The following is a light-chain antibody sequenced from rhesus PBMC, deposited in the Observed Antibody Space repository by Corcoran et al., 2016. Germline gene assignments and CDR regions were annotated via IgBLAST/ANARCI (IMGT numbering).Light chain of an antibody. CDR2: RTS. V-gene: IGKV3-35*01. Sequence: EIVLTQPPTSMAVSQGERVTISCTASSSVSNRYLHWSQQTPGLPPRLRVYRTSSLHSGVPARFSGSGSGTSYTLTISSMEAEDAANYYCQQGNSIPPTFGQGTKVEIK. CDR1: SSVSNRY. J-gene: IGKJ1*01. CDR3: QQGNSIPPT.